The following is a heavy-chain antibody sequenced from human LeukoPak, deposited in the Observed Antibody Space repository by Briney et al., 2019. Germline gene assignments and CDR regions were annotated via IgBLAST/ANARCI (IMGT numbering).Heavy chain of an antibody. V-gene: IGHV3-74*01. CDR1: GFSFSSYW. Sequence: GGSLRLSCAASGFSFSSYWLHWVRQVPGKGLVWVSRINSDGSNRDYADSVKGRFTISRDNAKNTLYLQMNSLRAEDTAVYYCARDLLTYRGSYPDYWGQGTLVTVSS. D-gene: IGHD1-26*01. J-gene: IGHJ4*02. CDR3: ARDLLTYRGSYPDY. CDR2: INSDGSNR.